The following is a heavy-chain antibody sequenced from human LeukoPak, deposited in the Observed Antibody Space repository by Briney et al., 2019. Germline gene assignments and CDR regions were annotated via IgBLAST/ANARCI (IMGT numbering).Heavy chain of an antibody. V-gene: IGHV3-11*01. D-gene: IGHD3-10*01. J-gene: IGHJ4*02. CDR3: ARVTTSGSYKFDY. CDR2: ISSGGGSI. CDR1: GLIHSDHH. Sequence: GGSLRLSCAASGLIHSDHHMSWIRQAPGKGLECVSYISSGGGSISYAESVKGRFTISRDTSKNSLYLQMNSLRAEDTAVYYCARVTTSGSYKFDYWGQGTLVTVSS.